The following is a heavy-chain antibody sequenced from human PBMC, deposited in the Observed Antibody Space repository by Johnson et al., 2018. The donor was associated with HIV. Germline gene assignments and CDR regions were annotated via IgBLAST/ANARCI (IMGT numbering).Heavy chain of an antibody. CDR1: GFSFSSYG. D-gene: IGHD6-13*01. V-gene: IGHV3-33*06. CDR2: ICYNGGNK. CDR3: AKVGGGSGWYMAFDI. Sequence: QMLLVESGGGVVQPGRSLRLSCAASGFSFSSYGMHWVRQAPGKGLEWVAAICYNGGNKYSADSVKGRFTISRENAKNSLYLQMNSLRAGDTAVYYCAKVGGGSGWYMAFDIWGQGTMVTVSS. J-gene: IGHJ3*02.